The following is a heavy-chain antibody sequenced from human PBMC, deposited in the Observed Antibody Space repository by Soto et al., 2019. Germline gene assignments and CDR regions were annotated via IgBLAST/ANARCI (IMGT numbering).Heavy chain of an antibody. J-gene: IGHJ6*02. D-gene: IGHD4-17*01. Sequence: SVKVSCKASGGTFSSYAISWVRQAPGQGLEWMGGIIPIFGTANYAQKFQGRVTITADESTSTAYMEMSSLRSEDTAVYYCANKVGDYGHYGMDVWGQGTTVTVSS. CDR3: ANKVGDYGHYGMDV. CDR1: GGTFSSYA. V-gene: IGHV1-69*13. CDR2: IIPIFGTA.